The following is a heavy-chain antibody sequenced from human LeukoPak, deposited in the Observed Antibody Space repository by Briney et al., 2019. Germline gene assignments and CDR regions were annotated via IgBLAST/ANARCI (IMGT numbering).Heavy chain of an antibody. V-gene: IGHV3-64*01. Sequence: GGSLRLSCAASGFAFSSYAMHWVRQAPGKGLEYVSAITLSGGSTYYANSVKGRFTISRDNSKNTLYLQMGSLRAEDMAVYYCARVAVAGTYDYWGQGTLVTVSS. J-gene: IGHJ4*02. CDR1: GFAFSSYA. D-gene: IGHD6-19*01. CDR2: ITLSGGST. CDR3: ARVAVAGTYDY.